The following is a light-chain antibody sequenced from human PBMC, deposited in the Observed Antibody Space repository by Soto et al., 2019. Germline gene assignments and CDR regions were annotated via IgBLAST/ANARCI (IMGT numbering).Light chain of an antibody. J-gene: IGKJ5*01. CDR3: QQRSNWPPTIT. CDR1: QSVSSY. V-gene: IGKV3-11*01. CDR2: DAS. Sequence: EIVLTQSPATLSLSPGERATLSCRASQSVSSYLAWYQQKPGQAPRLLIYDASNRATGIPARFSGSGSGTDLTLTISSLEPEDFAVYYCQQRSNWPPTITFGPGTRLEIK.